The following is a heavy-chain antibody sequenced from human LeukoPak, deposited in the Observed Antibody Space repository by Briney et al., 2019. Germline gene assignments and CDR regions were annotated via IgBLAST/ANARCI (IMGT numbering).Heavy chain of an antibody. J-gene: IGHJ3*02. Sequence: GGSLKISCKGSGYSFTNYWIGWVRQMPGKGLEWMGIIYPGDSDTRYSPSFEGQVTISADKSISTAYLQWSSLKAADTAMYYCARDLKAGTMVRGVTAFDIWGQGTMVTVSS. CDR2: IYPGDSDT. D-gene: IGHD3-10*01. V-gene: IGHV5-51*01. CDR3: ARDLKAGTMVRGVTAFDI. CDR1: GYSFTNYW.